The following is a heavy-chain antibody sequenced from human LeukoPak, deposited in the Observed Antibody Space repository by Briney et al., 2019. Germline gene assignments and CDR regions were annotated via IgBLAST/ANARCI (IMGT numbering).Heavy chain of an antibody. Sequence: SETLSLICTVSGGSISSSSYYWGWIRQPPGKGLEWIGSIYYSGSTYYNPSLKSRVTISVDTSKNQFSLKLSSVTAADTAVYYCARVYYYDSSGYSYYYYYYYMDVWGKGTTVTVSS. V-gene: IGHV4-39*07. D-gene: IGHD3-22*01. CDR1: GGSISSSSYY. CDR2: IYYSGST. CDR3: ARVYYYDSSGYSYYYYYYYMDV. J-gene: IGHJ6*03.